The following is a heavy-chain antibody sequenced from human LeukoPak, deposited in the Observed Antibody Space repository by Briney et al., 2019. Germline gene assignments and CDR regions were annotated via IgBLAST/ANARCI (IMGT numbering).Heavy chain of an antibody. CDR2: INGDGSST. CDR3: ASPKFGGYFDY. CDR1: GFTFSSQW. D-gene: IGHD3-10*01. J-gene: IGHJ4*02. Sequence: PGGSLRLSCAGSGFTFSSQWIHWVRQAPGKGLVWVSRINGDGSSTNYADSVQGRFTISRDNAKNTMYLQMNSLRVGDTAVYYCASPKFGGYFDYWGQGTLVTVSS. V-gene: IGHV3-74*01.